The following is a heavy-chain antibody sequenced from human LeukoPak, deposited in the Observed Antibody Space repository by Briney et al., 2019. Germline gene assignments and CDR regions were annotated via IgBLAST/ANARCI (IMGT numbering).Heavy chain of an antibody. CDR2: INPNSGGT. CDR1: GYTFTGYY. J-gene: IGHJ4*02. D-gene: IGHD1-1*01. CDR3: ARGPRGQRFDY. Sequence: ASVKVSCKASGYTFTGYYMHWVRQAPGQGLEWMGWINPNSGGTNYAQKFQGRVTMTRDTSTSTVYLELSNLRSEDTAVYYCARGPRGQRFDYWGQGTLVTVSS. V-gene: IGHV1-2*02.